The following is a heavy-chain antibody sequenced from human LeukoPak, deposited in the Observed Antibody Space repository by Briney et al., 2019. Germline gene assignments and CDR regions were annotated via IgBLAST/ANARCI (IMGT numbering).Heavy chain of an antibody. CDR3: AKGGSTSSREGKHVRFLEWLSSWYFDY. CDR1: GFTFSSYA. V-gene: IGHV3-23*01. Sequence: GGSLRPSCAASGFTFSSYAMSWVRQAPGKGLEWVSATSGSGGSTYYADSVKGRFTISRDNSKNTLYLQMNSLRAEDTAVYYCAKGGSTSSREGKHVRFLEWLSSWYFDYWGQGTLVTVSS. CDR2: TSGSGGST. J-gene: IGHJ4*02. D-gene: IGHD3-3*01.